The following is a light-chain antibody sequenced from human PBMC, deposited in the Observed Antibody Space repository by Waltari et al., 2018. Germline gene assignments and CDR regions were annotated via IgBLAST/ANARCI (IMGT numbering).Light chain of an antibody. CDR2: RND. V-gene: IGLV1-44*01. CDR1: SSDPESNT. J-gene: IGLJ3*02. CDR3: AVWDDSLDGRAV. Sequence: QSVLTQPPSASGTPGQRVTISCSGSSSDPESNTVHWYQQLPGTAPKLLIYRNDQRPSGVPDRFSASKSGTSASLAISGLQSEDEADYYCAVWDDSLDGRAVFGGGTRLTVL.